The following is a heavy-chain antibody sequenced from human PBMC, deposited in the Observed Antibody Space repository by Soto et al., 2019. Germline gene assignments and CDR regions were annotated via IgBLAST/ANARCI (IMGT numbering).Heavy chain of an antibody. CDR2: IWYDGSNK. V-gene: IGHV3-33*01. Sequence: QVQLVESGGGVVQPGRSLRLSCAASGFTFSSYGMHWVRQAPGKGLAWVAVIWYDGSNKYYADSVKGRFTISRDNSKNTLYLQMNSLRAEDTAVYYCARGNDYGDFDYWGQGTLVTVSS. CDR1: GFTFSSYG. CDR3: ARGNDYGDFDY. D-gene: IGHD4-17*01. J-gene: IGHJ4*02.